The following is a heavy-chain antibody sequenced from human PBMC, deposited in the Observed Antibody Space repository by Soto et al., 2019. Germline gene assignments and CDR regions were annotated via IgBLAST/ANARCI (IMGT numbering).Heavy chain of an antibody. CDR1: GGSITRGGHY. J-gene: IGHJ6*02. D-gene: IGHD3-3*01. CDR2: IYYSGST. CDR3: ARDQGGITIFGVPYGMDV. V-gene: IGHV4-31*03. Sequence: SETLSLTCTVSGGSITRGGHYWGWIRQHPGNGLEWIGYIYYSGSTYYNPSLKSRVTISIDTSKNHFSLKVRSVTVADTAVYYCARDQGGITIFGVPYGMDVWGQGTTVTVSS.